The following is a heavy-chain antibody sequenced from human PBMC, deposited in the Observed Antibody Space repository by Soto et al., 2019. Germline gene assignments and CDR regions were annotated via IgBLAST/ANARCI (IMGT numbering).Heavy chain of an antibody. CDR3: SREVQPVVRREYDY. V-gene: IGHV3-21*01. Sequence: EVQLVESGGGLVKPGGSLRLSCAVSRFTFSSCTMKCVRQAPGKGLEWVSSISGSGSTDYADSVKGRFTVSRDNAKNSLYLAMSRLRAEDTAVYYCSREVQPVVRREYDYWGQGTLVTVSS. J-gene: IGHJ4*02. D-gene: IGHD1-1*01. CDR1: RFTFSSCT. CDR2: ISGSGST.